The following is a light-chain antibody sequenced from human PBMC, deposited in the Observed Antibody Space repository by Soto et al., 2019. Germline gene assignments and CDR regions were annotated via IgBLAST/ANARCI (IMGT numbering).Light chain of an antibody. J-gene: IGLJ1*01. CDR3: AAWDDSLYGNF. CDR1: SSNIGAGYD. V-gene: IGLV1-40*01. Sequence: QSVLTQPPSVSGAPGQRVTISCTGSSSNIGAGYDVHWYQQLPGTAPKLLIYGNSNRPSGVPDRFSGSKSDTSASLAITGLQAEDEADYYCAAWDDSLYGNFFGTGTKLTVL. CDR2: GNS.